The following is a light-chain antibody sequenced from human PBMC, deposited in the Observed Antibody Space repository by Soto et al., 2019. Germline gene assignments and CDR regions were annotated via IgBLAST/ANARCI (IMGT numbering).Light chain of an antibody. V-gene: IGKV1-12*01. CDR1: KGITSW. J-gene: IGKJ4*01. Sequence: DIQMTQSPSSVSASVGDSLTITCRASKGITSWLAWYQQKPGRAPKLLIYAASNLQSGVPSRFSGSGSGTDFTLTISSLQPGDFGTYYCQQTSSFPLTLGGGTKVEIK. CDR3: QQTSSFPLT. CDR2: AAS.